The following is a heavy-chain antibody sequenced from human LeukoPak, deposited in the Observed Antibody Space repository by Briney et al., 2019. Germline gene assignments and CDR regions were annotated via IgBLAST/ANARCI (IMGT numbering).Heavy chain of an antibody. CDR3: ARGRRFGELFEDWFDP. D-gene: IGHD3-10*01. V-gene: IGHV4-30-2*01. CDR2: IYHSGST. J-gene: IGHJ5*02. Sequence: SETLSLTCAVSGGSISSGGYSWSWIRQPPGKGLEWIGYIYHSGSTYYNPSPKSRVTISVDRSKNQFSLKLCSVTAADTAVYYCARGRRFGELFEDWFDPWGQGTLVTVSS. CDR1: GGSISSGGYS.